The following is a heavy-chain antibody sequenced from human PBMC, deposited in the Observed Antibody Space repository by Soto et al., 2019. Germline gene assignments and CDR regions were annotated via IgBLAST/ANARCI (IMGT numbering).Heavy chain of an antibody. CDR1: GGSISSGDYY. J-gene: IGHJ1*01. CDR3: ARVRYYDSSGYYSPPTEH. D-gene: IGHD3-22*01. Sequence: QVQLQESGPGLVKPSQTLSLTCTVSGGSISSGDYYWSWIRQPPGKGLEWIGYIYYSGSTYYNPSLKSRFTISVDTSKNQFSLKLSSVTAADTAVYYCARVRYYDSSGYYSPPTEHWGQGTLVTVSS. V-gene: IGHV4-30-4*01. CDR2: IYYSGST.